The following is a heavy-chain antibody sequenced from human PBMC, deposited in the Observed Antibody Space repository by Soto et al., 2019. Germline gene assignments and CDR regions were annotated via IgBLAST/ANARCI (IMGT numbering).Heavy chain of an antibody. CDR2: ISGSGGST. J-gene: IGHJ4*02. Sequence: GGSLRLSCAASGFTFSSYAMSWVRQAPGKGLEWVSAISGSGGSTYYAGSVKGRFTISRDNSKNTLYLQMNSLRAEDTAVYYCAKSGRIFLNRNDYWGQGTLVTVSS. D-gene: IGHD3-9*01. CDR1: GFTFSSYA. CDR3: AKSGRIFLNRNDY. V-gene: IGHV3-23*01.